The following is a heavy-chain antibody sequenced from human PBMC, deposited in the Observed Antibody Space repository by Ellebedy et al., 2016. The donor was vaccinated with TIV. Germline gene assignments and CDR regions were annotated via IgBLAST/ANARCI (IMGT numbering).Heavy chain of an antibody. D-gene: IGHD3-10*01. V-gene: IGHV4-61*01. CDR3: ARLTAGGSGSYLYYYYGMDV. J-gene: IGHJ6*02. CDR2: IYYSGST. Sequence: SETLSLTXTVSGGSVSSGSYYWSWIRQPPGKGLEWIGYIYYSGSTNYNPSLKSPVTISVDTSKNQFSLKLSSVTAADTAVYYCARLTAGGSGSYLYYYYGMDVWGQGTTVTVSS. CDR1: GGSVSSGSYY.